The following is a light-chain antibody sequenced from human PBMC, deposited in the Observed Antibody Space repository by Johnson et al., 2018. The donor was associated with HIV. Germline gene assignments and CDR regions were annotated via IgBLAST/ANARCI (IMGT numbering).Light chain of an antibody. CDR1: TSNIGNNY. J-gene: IGLJ1*01. V-gene: IGLV1-51*02. CDR3: GTWDSSLSAFNYV. Sequence: QPVLTQPPSVSAAPGQKVTISCSGSTSNIGNNYVSWYQQFPGTAPKLLIYENNKRPSGIPDRFSGSKSGTSATLGITGLQTGDEADYYCGTWDSSLSAFNYVFGTGTKVTVL. CDR2: ENN.